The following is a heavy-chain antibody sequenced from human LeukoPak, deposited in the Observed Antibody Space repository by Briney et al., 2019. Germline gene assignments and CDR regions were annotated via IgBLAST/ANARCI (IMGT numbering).Heavy chain of an antibody. CDR2: IYSSGST. CDR3: ARFAYCGGHCWYYFDY. D-gene: IGHD2-21*02. Sequence: PSETLSLTCAVSGGSVSSGGYYWSWIRQPPGKGLEWIGYIYSSGSTNYNPSLKSRITISVDTSKNQFSLKLSSVTAADTAVYYCARFAYCGGHCWYYFDYWGQGSLVTVSS. J-gene: IGHJ4*02. CDR1: GGSVSSGGYY. V-gene: IGHV4-61*08.